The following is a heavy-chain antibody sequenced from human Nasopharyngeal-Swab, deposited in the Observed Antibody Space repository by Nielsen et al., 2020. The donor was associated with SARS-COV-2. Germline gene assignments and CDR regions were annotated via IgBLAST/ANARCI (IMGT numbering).Heavy chain of an antibody. D-gene: IGHD6-6*01. J-gene: IGHJ5*02. Sequence: GESLKISCAASGFTFSSYWMSWVRQAPGKGLEWVANIKQDGSEKYYVDSVKGRFTISRDNAKNSLYLQMNSLRAEDTAVYYCARSAARSWFDPWGQGTPVTVSS. CDR2: IKQDGSEK. CDR1: GFTFSSYW. CDR3: ARSAARSWFDP. V-gene: IGHV3-7*01.